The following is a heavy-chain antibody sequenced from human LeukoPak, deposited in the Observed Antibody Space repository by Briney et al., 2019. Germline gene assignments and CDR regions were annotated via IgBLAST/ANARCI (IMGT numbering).Heavy chain of an antibody. CDR1: GYTFTSYW. Sequence: ASVKVSCKASGYTFTSYWIGWVRQMPGKGLEWMGIIYPGDSDTRYSPSFQGQVTISADKSISTAYLQWSSLKASDTAMYYCARRGGRVDAFDIWGQGTMVTVSS. J-gene: IGHJ3*02. CDR3: ARRGGRVDAFDI. D-gene: IGHD3-10*01. CDR2: IYPGDSDT. V-gene: IGHV5-51*01.